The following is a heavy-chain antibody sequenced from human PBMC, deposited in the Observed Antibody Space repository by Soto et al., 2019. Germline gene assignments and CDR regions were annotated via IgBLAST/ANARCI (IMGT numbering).Heavy chain of an antibody. CDR2: IDWDDDK. CDR3: ARTRLYYYDSSGYSVGYYYGMDV. Sequence: SGPTLVNPTQTLTLTCTFSGFSLSTSGMCVSWIRQPPGKALEWLALIDWDDDKYYSTSLKTRLTISKDTSKNQVVLTMTNMDPVDTATYYCARTRLYYYDSSGYSVGYYYGMDVWGQGTTVTVS. D-gene: IGHD3-22*01. V-gene: IGHV2-70*01. J-gene: IGHJ6*02. CDR1: GFSLSTSGMC.